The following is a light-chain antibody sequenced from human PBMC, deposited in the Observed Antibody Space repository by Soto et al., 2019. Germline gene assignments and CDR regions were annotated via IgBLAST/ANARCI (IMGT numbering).Light chain of an antibody. CDR1: QSVSSN. CDR3: QLYNNSWT. CDR2: GAS. Sequence: EIVMTQSPVTLSVSPGARATLPCRASQSVSSNLAWYQQTPGQAPRLLIYGASTTATGIPACISGGASATYFPPTISRLHSDFFAFYYCQLYNNSWTFGRGTKVDIK. J-gene: IGKJ1*01. V-gene: IGKV3-15*01.